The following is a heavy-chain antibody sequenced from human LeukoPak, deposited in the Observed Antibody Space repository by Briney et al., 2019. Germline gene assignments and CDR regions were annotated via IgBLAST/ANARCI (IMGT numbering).Heavy chain of an antibody. CDR1: GGSISSYY. V-gene: IGHV4-59*01. J-gene: IGHJ3*02. Sequence: SESLSLTCTVSGGSISSYYWSWIRQPPGKGLEWIGYIYYSGSTNYNPSLKSRVTISVDTSKNQFSLKLSSVTAADTAVYYCARLTRGVVRYFHSTGNDAFDIWGQGTMVTVSS. CDR2: IYYSGST. D-gene: IGHD3-9*01. CDR3: ARLTRGVVRYFHSTGNDAFDI.